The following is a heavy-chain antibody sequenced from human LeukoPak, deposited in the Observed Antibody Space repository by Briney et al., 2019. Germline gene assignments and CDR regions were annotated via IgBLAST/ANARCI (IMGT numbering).Heavy chain of an antibody. Sequence: PGRSLRLSCAASGFTFSSYGMHWVRQAPGKGLEWVAVISYDGSNKYYADSVKGRFTISRDNSNNTLYLQMNSLRAEDTAVYYCAKDRRSDFWSGYYHYYYYGMDVWGQGTTVTVSS. J-gene: IGHJ6*02. CDR2: ISYDGSNK. CDR3: AKDRRSDFWSGYYHYYYYGMDV. D-gene: IGHD3-3*01. V-gene: IGHV3-30*18. CDR1: GFTFSSYG.